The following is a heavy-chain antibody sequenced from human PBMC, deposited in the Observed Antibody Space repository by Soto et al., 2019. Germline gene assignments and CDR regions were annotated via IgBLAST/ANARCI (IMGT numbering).Heavy chain of an antibody. D-gene: IGHD2-15*01. J-gene: IGHJ4*02. V-gene: IGHV4-30-4*01. Sequence: SETLSLTCTVSGGSISSGDYYWSWIRQPPGKGLEWIGYIYYSGSTYYNPSLKSRVTISVDTSKNQFSLKLSSVTAADTAVYYCARDLRGDSSCLGYWGQGTLVTVSS. CDR3: ARDLRGDSSCLGY. CDR1: GGSISSGDYY. CDR2: IYYSGST.